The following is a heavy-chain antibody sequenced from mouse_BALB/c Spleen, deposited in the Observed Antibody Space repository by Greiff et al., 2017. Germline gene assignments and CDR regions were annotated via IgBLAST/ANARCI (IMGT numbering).Heavy chain of an antibody. J-gene: IGHJ3*01. CDR3: ARGGGNSWFAY. Sequence: VMLVESGPGLVAPSQSLSITCTVSGFSLTSYGVHWVRQPPGKGLEWLGVIWAGGSTNYNSALMSRLSISKDNSKSQVFLKMNSLQTDDTAMYYCARGGGNSWFAYWGQGTLVTVSA. CDR2: IWAGGST. CDR1: GFSLTSYG. V-gene: IGHV2-9*02. D-gene: IGHD2-1*01.